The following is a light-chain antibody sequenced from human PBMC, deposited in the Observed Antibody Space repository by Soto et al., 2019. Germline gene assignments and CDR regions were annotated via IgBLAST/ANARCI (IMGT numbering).Light chain of an antibody. CDR3: SSYTSSSTPYV. CDR2: DVS. V-gene: IGLV2-14*01. CDR1: SSDVGGYNY. Sequence: QSVLTQPASVSGSPGQSITISCTGTSSDVGGYNYVPWYQQHPGKAPKLMIFDVSNRPSGVSNRFSGSKSGTTTSLTISGLQAEDEADYYCSSYTSSSTPYVFGTGTKLTVL. J-gene: IGLJ1*01.